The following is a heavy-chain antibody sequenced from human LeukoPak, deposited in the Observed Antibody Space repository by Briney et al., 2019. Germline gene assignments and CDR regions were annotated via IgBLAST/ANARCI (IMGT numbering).Heavy chain of an antibody. D-gene: IGHD5-12*01. CDR2: IYTSGST. J-gene: IGHJ4*02. V-gene: IGHV4-4*07. Sequence: SETLSLTCTVSGGSISSYYWSWIRQPAGKGLEWIGRIYTSGSTNYNPSLKSRVIMSVDTSKNQFSLKLSSVTAADTAVYYCARGRPKRGYSGYDFWGQGTLVTVSS. CDR3: ARGRPKRGYSGYDF. CDR1: GGSISSYY.